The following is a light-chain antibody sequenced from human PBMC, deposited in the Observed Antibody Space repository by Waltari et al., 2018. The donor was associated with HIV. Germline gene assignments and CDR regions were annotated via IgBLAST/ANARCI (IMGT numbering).Light chain of an antibody. CDR2: KAS. J-gene: IGKJ5*01. CDR3: QQYNSDPS. Sequence: DIHMTQSPSTLSAFVGDRVTITCRASQDITSWLAWYQQKPGKAPKLLIRKASVLESGVSSRCSGSGSGTEFTLIIDSLEPDDFATYYCQQYNSDPSFGQGTRLEMK. CDR1: QDITSW. V-gene: IGKV1-5*03.